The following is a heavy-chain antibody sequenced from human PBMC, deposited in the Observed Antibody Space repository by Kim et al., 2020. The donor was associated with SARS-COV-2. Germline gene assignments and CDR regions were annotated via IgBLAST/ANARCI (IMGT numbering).Heavy chain of an antibody. CDR3: ARVTYTGVMWYYYGMDV. CDR2: INPSGGST. D-gene: IGHD2-21*01. Sequence: ASVKVSCKASGYTFTSYYMHWVRQAPGQGLEWMGIINPSGGSTSYAQKFQGRVTMTRDTSTSTVYMELSSLRSEDTAVYYCARVTYTGVMWYYYGMDVWGQGTTVTVSS. J-gene: IGHJ6*02. V-gene: IGHV1-46*01. CDR1: GYTFTSYY.